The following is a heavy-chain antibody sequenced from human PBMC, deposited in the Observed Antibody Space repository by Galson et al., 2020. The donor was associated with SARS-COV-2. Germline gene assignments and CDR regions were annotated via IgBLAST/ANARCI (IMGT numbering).Heavy chain of an antibody. CDR1: GYTFTSYG. CDR2: ISAYNGNT. D-gene: IGHD2-21*01. J-gene: IGHJ2*01. CDR3: ARVGYCGGDCYPYWYFDL. V-gene: IGHV1-18*01. Sequence: ASVKVSCKASGYTFTSYGISWVRQAPGHGLEWLGWISAYNGNTNYAQKLQGRVTMTTDTSTSTAYMELRSLRSDDTAVYYCARVGYCGGDCYPYWYFDLWGRGTLVTVSS.